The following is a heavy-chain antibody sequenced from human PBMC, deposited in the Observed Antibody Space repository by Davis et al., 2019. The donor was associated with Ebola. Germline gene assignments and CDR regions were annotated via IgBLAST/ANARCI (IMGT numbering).Heavy chain of an antibody. CDR1: GGSISSYY. V-gene: IGHV4-59*01. D-gene: IGHD3-3*01. CDR2: IYYSGST. CDR3: AGTSFGVVIPFDY. J-gene: IGHJ4*02. Sequence: PSETLSLTCTVSGGSISSYYWSWIRQPPGKGLEWIGYIYYSGSTNYNPSLKSRVTISVDTSKNQFSLKLSSVTAADTAVYYCAGTSFGVVIPFDYWGQGTLVTVSS.